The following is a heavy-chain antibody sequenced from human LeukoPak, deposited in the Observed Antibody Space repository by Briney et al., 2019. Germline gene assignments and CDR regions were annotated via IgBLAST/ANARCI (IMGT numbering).Heavy chain of an antibody. Sequence: GRSLRLSCVASGFMFSDHAFHWVRQSPAKGQEWVALIGSDGSKKYYADSVQGRFTVSRENSKNTLFLQMNTLRADDTAVYFCARQMTSTRLFDSWGQGTLVTVSS. CDR2: IGSDGSKK. CDR3: ARQMTSTRLFDS. J-gene: IGHJ4*02. V-gene: IGHV3-30*04. D-gene: IGHD5/OR15-5a*01. CDR1: GFMFSDHA.